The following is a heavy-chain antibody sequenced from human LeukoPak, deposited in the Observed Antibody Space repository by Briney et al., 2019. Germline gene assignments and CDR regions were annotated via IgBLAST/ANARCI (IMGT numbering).Heavy chain of an antibody. CDR3: ARARYGSGSYLRH. V-gene: IGHV3-7*01. J-gene: IGHJ4*02. Sequence: GGSLRLSCAASGFTFSSYWMSWVRQAPGKGLEWLANIKQDGSEKYYVDSVKGRFTISRDNAKNSLYLQMNSLRAEDTAVYYCARARYGSGSYLRHWGQGTLVTVSS. CDR1: GFTFSSYW. D-gene: IGHD3-10*01. CDR2: IKQDGSEK.